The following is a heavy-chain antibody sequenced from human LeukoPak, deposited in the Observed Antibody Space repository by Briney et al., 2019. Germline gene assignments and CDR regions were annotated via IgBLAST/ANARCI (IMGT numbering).Heavy chain of an antibody. J-gene: IGHJ4*02. CDR2: ISYDGSNK. CDR1: GFTFSSYG. CDR3: AKDIDYGSGEGPLDY. V-gene: IGHV3-30*18. D-gene: IGHD3-10*01. Sequence: GGSLRLSCAASGFTFSSYGMPWVRQAPGKGLEWVAVISYDGSNKYYADSVKGRFTISRDNSKNTLYLQMNSLRAEDTAVYYCAKDIDYGSGEGPLDYWGQGTLVTVSS.